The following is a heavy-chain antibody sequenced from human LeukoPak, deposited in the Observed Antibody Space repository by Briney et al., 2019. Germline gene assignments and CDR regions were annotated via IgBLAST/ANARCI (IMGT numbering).Heavy chain of an antibody. CDR1: GGSFSGYY. CDR2: INHSGST. J-gene: IGHJ6*02. V-gene: IGHV4-34*01. CDR3: ARGRSNYYYYGMDV. Sequence: PSETLSLTCAVYGGSFSGYYWSWIRQPPGKGLEWIGEINHSGSTNYNPSLKSRVTISVDTSKNQFFLKLSSVTAADTAVYYCARGRSNYYYYGMDVWGQGTTVTVSS. D-gene: IGHD4-11*01.